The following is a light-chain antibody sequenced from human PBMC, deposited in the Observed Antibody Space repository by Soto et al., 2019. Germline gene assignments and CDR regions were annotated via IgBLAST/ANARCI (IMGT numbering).Light chain of an antibody. CDR3: QQYNSYPWT. J-gene: IGKJ1*01. Sequence: IHMTYSPSTLSASVGDRVTITCRSSQSISSWLAWYQQKPGKAPKVLIYDAFSLESGVPSRFSGSGSGTEFTLTISSLQPDDFATYYCQQYNSYPWTFGQGTKV. CDR1: QSISSW. V-gene: IGKV1-5*01. CDR2: DAF.